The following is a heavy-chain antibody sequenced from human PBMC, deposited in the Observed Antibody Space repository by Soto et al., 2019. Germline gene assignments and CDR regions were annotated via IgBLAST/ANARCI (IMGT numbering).Heavy chain of an antibody. CDR3: ARVAY. CDR2: ISSGSSDT. Sequence: PGGSLRLSCPATGFTFSTCAMNWVRQVPGKGLEWVASISSGSSDTWYADSVKGRFIISRDNAQNSLFLQMNTLRPEDTAMYYCARVAYWGPGTQVTVSS. CDR1: GFTFSTCA. J-gene: IGHJ4*02. V-gene: IGHV3-21*01.